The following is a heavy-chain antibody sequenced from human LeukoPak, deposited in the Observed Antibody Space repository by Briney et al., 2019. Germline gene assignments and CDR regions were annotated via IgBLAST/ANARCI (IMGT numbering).Heavy chain of an antibody. CDR3: AKETADLGRSLDY. CDR1: GYSISSYF. Sequence: SETLSLTCNVSGYSISSYFWSWIRQPAGKGLEWIGRIYSNGITNYNPSLKSRVTMSLDTSKNQFSLNLSSVTAADTAVYYCAKETADLGRSLDYWGQGTLVTVSS. D-gene: IGHD1-1*01. V-gene: IGHV4-4*07. J-gene: IGHJ4*02. CDR2: IYSNGIT.